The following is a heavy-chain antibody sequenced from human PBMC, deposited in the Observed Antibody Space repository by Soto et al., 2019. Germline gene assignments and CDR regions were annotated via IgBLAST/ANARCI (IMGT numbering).Heavy chain of an antibody. J-gene: IGHJ4*02. CDR1: GGTFSSYA. Sequence: SVKVSCKASGGTFSSYAISWVRQAPGQGLEWMGGIIPIFGTANYAQKFQGRVTITADESTSTAYMELSSLRSEDTAVYYCARGAGEYYYDSSGYYNFDYWGQGTLVTVSS. CDR3: ARGAGEYYYDSSGYYNFDY. CDR2: IIPIFGTA. D-gene: IGHD3-22*01. V-gene: IGHV1-69*13.